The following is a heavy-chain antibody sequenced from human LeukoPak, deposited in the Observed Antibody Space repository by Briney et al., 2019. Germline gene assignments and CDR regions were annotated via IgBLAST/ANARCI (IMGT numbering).Heavy chain of an antibody. V-gene: IGHV4-34*01. CDR2: INHSGST. D-gene: IGHD6-19*01. CDR3: ARDLPLKAVAGTGDAFDI. J-gene: IGHJ3*02. Sequence: TTSETLSLTCAVYGGSFSGYYWSWIRQPPGKGLEWIGEINHSGSTNYNPSLKSRVTISVDTSKNQFSLKLSSVTAADTAVYYCARDLPLKAVAGTGDAFDIWGQGTMVTVSS. CDR1: GGSFSGYY.